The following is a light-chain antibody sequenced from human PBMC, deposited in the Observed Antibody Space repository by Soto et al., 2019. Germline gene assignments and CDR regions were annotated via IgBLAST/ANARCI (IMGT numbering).Light chain of an antibody. J-gene: IGLJ1*01. CDR3: STYAGSTNLV. Sequence: QRGLRHPPSAAWSPGDPVTISCTGISSDVGDNYVSWYQQHLGKAPKLIIYEVSQRPSGVPDRFSGSKSGNTASLTVSGLQTEDEADYYCSTYAGSTNLVFGSGTKVTAL. CDR2: EVS. V-gene: IGLV2-8*01. CDR1: SSDVGDNY.